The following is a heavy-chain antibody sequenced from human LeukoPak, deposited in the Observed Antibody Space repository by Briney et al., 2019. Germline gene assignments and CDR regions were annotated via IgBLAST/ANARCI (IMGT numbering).Heavy chain of an antibody. CDR2: IYHSGST. CDR3: ARRDYDILTGYSTDAFDI. J-gene: IGHJ3*02. Sequence: PSETLSLTCAVSGYSISSGYYWGWIRQPPGKGLEWIGSIYHSGSTYYNPSLKSRVTISVDTSKNQFSLKLSSVTAADTAVYYCARRDYDILTGYSTDAFDIWSQGTMVTVSS. CDR1: GYSISSGYY. V-gene: IGHV4-38-2*01. D-gene: IGHD3-9*01.